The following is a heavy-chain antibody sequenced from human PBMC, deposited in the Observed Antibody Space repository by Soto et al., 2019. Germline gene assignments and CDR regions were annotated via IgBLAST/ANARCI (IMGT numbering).Heavy chain of an antibody. D-gene: IGHD4-17*01. CDR2: ISSNGGST. V-gene: IGHV3-64*01. CDR1: GFTFSSYA. Sequence: GGSLRLSCAASGFTFSSYAMHWVRQAPGKGLEYVSAISSNGGSTYYANSVKGRFTISRDNSKNTLYLQMGSLRAEDMAVYYCARVGYDYGGNGLDYWGQGTLVTSPQ. J-gene: IGHJ4*02. CDR3: ARVGYDYGGNGLDY.